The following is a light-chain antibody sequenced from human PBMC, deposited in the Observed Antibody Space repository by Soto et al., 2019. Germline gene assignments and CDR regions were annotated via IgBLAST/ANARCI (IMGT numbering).Light chain of an antibody. Sequence: EIVLTQSPGTLYFSPGERATLSCRSSQSVSSGYLAWYQQRPGQAPRLLIYGASTRATGIPDRFSGSGSGTDFTLTISRLEPEDFAVYYCQQYGSSPRTFGQGTKVDIK. CDR3: QQYGSSPRT. CDR1: QSVSSGY. CDR2: GAS. V-gene: IGKV3-20*01. J-gene: IGKJ1*01.